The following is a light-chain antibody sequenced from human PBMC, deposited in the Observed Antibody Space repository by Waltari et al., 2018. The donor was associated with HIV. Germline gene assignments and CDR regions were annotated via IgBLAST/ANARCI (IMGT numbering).Light chain of an antibody. CDR2: PTS. CDR3: QKFDATPFT. CDR1: QGINNF. Sequence: DIQMTQSPPSLSASVGDRVTITCRASQGINNFLAWYQQKPGRVPKILVYPTSTLQSGVPSRFSGSGSGSDFTLTISSLQPEDVATYYCQKFDATPFTFGPGTTVDLK. V-gene: IGKV1-27*01. J-gene: IGKJ3*01.